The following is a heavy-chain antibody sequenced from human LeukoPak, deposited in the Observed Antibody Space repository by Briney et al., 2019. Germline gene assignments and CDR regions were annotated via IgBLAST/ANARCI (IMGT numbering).Heavy chain of an antibody. CDR2: INHSGST. J-gene: IGHJ4*02. CDR1: GGSFSGHY. CDR3: ASGQYYDLWSGYYVD. D-gene: IGHD3-3*01. V-gene: IGHV4-34*01. Sequence: SETLSPTCAVYGGSFSGHYWSWIRQPPGKGLEWIGEINHSGSTNYNPSLESRVTISVDTSKYHFSLKLSSVTAADTGVYYCASGQYYDLWSGYYVDWGQGTLVTVSA.